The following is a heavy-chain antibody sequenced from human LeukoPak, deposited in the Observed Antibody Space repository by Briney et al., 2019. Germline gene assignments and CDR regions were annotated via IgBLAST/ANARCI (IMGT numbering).Heavy chain of an antibody. D-gene: IGHD6-13*01. CDR2: IKSKSDGGTI. Sequence: GGSLRLSCAASGFTFTDAYMTWVRRAPGKGLEWVGRIKSKSDGGTIEYGAPVKGRFTISRDDSQNTLYLQMNGLKSEDTALYYCTTDAGYTSRWYNWWGQGTLVTVSS. CDR1: GFTFTDAY. V-gene: IGHV3-15*01. J-gene: IGHJ4*02. CDR3: TTDAGYTSRWYNW.